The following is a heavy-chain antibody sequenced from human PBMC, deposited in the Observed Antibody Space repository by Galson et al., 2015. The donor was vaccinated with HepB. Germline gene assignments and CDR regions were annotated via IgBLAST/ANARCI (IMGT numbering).Heavy chain of an antibody. CDR1: GFTFSSYG. J-gene: IGHJ6*02. Sequence: SLRLSCAASGFTFSSYGMHWVRQAPGKGLEWVAVISYDGSNKYYADSVKGRSTISRDNSKNTLYLQMNSLRAEDTAVYYCAKDSRRLYYYYGMDVWGQGTTVTVSS. CDR3: AKDSRRLYYYYGMDV. V-gene: IGHV3-30*18. D-gene: IGHD6-25*01. CDR2: ISYDGSNK.